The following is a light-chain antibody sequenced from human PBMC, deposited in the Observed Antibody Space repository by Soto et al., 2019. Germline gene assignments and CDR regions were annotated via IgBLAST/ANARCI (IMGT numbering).Light chain of an antibody. V-gene: IGLV2-23*01. J-gene: IGLJ3*02. CDR3: CSYAGGSPSLV. Sequence: QSALAQPASVSGSPGQSITISCTGTSSDVGGYNLVSWYQQHPGRAPKLMIYEGSKRPSGVSNRFSGSKSGNTASLTISGLQAEDEASYYCCSYAGGSPSLVFGGGTKLTVL. CDR1: SSDVGGYNL. CDR2: EGS.